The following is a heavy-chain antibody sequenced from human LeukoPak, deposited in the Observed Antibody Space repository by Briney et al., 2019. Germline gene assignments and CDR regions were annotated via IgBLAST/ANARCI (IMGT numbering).Heavy chain of an antibody. CDR2: ISGSGSSV. V-gene: IGHV3-48*03. D-gene: IGHD3-22*01. J-gene: IGHJ4*02. Sequence: QPGGSLRLSCAASGFTFRSCEMNWVRQAPGEGLEWLSYISGSGSSVYYADSVKGRFTVSRDNAKNSLYLEMNSLRAEDTAVYFCARDYYDSSGYYSLDYWGQGTLVTVSS. CDR1: GFTFRSCE. CDR3: ARDYYDSSGYYSLDY.